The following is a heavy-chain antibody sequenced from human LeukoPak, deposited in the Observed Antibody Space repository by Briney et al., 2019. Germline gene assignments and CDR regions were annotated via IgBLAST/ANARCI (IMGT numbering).Heavy chain of an antibody. CDR2: IYYSGST. V-gene: IGHV4-59*01. D-gene: IGHD2-15*01. J-gene: IGHJ4*02. CDR1: GGSISSYY. Sequence: SETLSLTCTVSGGSISSYYWSWIRQPPGKGREWIGYIYYSGSTNYNPSLKSRVTISVDTSKNQFSLKLSSVTAADTAVYYCARREGRYCSGGSCSYYFDYWGQGTLVTVSS. CDR3: ARREGRYCSGGSCSYYFDY.